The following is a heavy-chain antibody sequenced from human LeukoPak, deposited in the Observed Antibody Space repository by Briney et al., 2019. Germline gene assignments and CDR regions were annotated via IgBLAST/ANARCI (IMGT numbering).Heavy chain of an antibody. J-gene: IGHJ6*03. CDR2: IYTSGST. D-gene: IGHD3-3*01. CDR3: AREHVLRFWDYYMDV. V-gene: IGHV4-4*09. Sequence: PSETLSLTCTVSRGSISSYYWSWIRQPPGKGLEWIGYIYTSGSTNYNPSLKSRVTISVDTSKNQFSLKLSSVTAADTAVYHCAREHVLRFWDYYMDVWGKGTTVTVSS. CDR1: RGSISSYY.